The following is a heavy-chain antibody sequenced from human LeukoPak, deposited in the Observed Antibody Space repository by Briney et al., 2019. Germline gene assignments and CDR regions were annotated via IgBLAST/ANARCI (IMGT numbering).Heavy chain of an antibody. V-gene: IGHV3-21*01. J-gene: IGHJ3*02. CDR2: ISSSSSHI. CDR1: GFTFRSYS. Sequence: GGSLRLSCAASGFTFRSYSMNWVRQAPGKGLEWVSSISSSSSHIHYADSVKGRSTISRDNAKNSLYLQMNSLRAEDTAVYYCARSNYAERWLQLKIWGQRTMVTVSS. CDR3: ARSNYAERWLQLKI. D-gene: IGHD5-24*01.